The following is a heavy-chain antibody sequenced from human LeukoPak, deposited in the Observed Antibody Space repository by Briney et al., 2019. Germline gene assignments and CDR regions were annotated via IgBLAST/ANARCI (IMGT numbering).Heavy chain of an antibody. CDR1: GFTFSSYG. D-gene: IGHD6-13*01. J-gene: IGHJ4*02. V-gene: IGHV3-30*18. CDR2: ISYDGSNK. Sequence: GGSLRLSCAASGFTFSSYGMHWVRQAPGKGLEWVAVISYDGSNKYYADSVKGRFTISRDNSKNTMYLQMISLRPEDTALYFCTKHRYSSSWYYFDYWGQGALVTVSS. CDR3: TKHRYSSSWYYFDY.